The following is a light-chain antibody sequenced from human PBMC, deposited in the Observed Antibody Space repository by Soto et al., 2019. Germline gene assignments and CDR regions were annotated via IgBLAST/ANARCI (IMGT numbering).Light chain of an antibody. CDR2: DVS. CDR3: SSYTSSNTLV. J-gene: IGLJ2*01. CDR1: SSDVGGSNY. V-gene: IGLV2-14*01. Sequence: QSVLTQPASVSGSPGQSITISCTGTSSDVGGSNYVSWYQQHPGKAPKLMIYDVSNRPSGVSNRFSGSKSGNTASLTISGLQAEDEADYYCSSYTSSNTLVFGGGTKVTVL.